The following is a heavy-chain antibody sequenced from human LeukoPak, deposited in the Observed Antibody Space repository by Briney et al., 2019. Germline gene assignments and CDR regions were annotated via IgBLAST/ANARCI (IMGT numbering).Heavy chain of an antibody. Sequence: SETLPLTCTGFGGSISSYYWCWIRQPPGKGLEWIGYIHYSGSANYNPSLKSRVTMAVDTSENQFSLNLSSVTTADTAVYYCARGGTGYSSYYNMDVWGQGTTVTVSS. V-gene: IGHV4-59*01. J-gene: IGHJ6*02. CDR1: GGSISSYY. CDR3: ARGGTGYSSYYNMDV. CDR2: IHYSGSA. D-gene: IGHD5-18*01.